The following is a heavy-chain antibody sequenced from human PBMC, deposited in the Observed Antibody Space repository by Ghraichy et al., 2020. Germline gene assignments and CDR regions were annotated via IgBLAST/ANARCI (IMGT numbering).Heavy chain of an antibody. CDR3: ARDVDSGMATAIGDY. CDR2: ISFDGSTN. J-gene: IGHJ4*02. CDR1: GFTFRSYA. Sequence: GGSLRLSCAASGFTFRSYAMHWVRQAPGKGLEWVAVISFDGSTNFYADSVKGRFTISRDNSKNTLYLQMNSLRAEDTAVYYCARDVDSGMATAIGDYWGQGTLVTVSS. V-gene: IGHV3-30-3*01. D-gene: IGHD5-24*01.